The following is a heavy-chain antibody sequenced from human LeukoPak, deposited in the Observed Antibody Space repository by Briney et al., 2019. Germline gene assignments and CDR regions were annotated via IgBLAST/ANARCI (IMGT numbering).Heavy chain of an antibody. Sequence: SETLSLTCTVSGGSISSYYWSWIRQPPGKGLEWIGEINHSGSTNYNPSLKSRVTISVDTSKNQFSLKLSSVTAADTAVYYCARVQAAMMPYYMDVWGKGTTVTVSS. D-gene: IGHD2-2*01. CDR2: INHSGST. CDR3: ARVQAAMMPYYMDV. V-gene: IGHV4-34*01. CDR1: GGSISSYY. J-gene: IGHJ6*03.